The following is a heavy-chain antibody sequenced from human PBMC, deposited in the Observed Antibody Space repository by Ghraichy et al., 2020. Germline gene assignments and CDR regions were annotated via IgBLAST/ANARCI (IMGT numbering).Heavy chain of an antibody. CDR3: ARFPANGAFDF. Sequence: SGPTLVKPSETLTLTCSFSGFSLNTRGMCVGWIRQPPGKALEWLARIDWDDDKYYTTPLQGRLTISKDTSKNQVVLTMSNMEPVDTATYYCARFPANGAFDFWGQGTLVTVSS. J-gene: IGHJ4*02. V-gene: IGHV2-70*11. CDR1: GFSLNTRGMC. D-gene: IGHD2-21*01. CDR2: IDWDDDK.